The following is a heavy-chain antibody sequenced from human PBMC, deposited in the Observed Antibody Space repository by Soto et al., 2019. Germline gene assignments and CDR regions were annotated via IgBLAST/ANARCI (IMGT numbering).Heavy chain of an antibody. J-gene: IGHJ4*02. D-gene: IGHD6-13*01. CDR1: GGSISCSSFY. Sequence: LSLTCAVSGGSISCSSFYWGWIRQPPEKGQESIGSIHYSGSTYYNPSLKSRVTMSVDTSKNQFSLKLTSVTAADTAVSYCARQSTGYSVDVDYWGQGTLVTVSS. CDR2: IHYSGST. CDR3: ARQSTGYSVDVDY. V-gene: IGHV4-39*01.